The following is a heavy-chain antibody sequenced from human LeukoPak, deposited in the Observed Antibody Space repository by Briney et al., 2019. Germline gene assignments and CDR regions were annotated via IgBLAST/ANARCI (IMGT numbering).Heavy chain of an antibody. D-gene: IGHD6-13*01. CDR1: GFTFSGFP. Sequence: PGGSLRLSCAASGFTFSGFPIHWVRQAPGKGLEWVAVISYDGSNKYYADSVKGRFTISRDNSKNTLYLQMNSLRAEDTAVYYCATRAAAGYYYGMDVWGQGTTVTVSS. J-gene: IGHJ6*02. V-gene: IGHV3-30*14. CDR3: ATRAAAGYYYGMDV. CDR2: ISYDGSNK.